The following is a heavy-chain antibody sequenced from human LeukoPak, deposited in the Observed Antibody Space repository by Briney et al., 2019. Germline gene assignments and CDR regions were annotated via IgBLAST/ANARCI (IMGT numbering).Heavy chain of an antibody. CDR2: IYYSGST. CDR3: ARVGDILTGFDAFDI. CDR1: GGSISSGDYY. J-gene: IGHJ3*02. V-gene: IGHV4-30-4*01. Sequence: SQTLSLTCTVSGGSISSGDYYWSWIRQPPGKGLECIGYIYYSGSTYYNPSLKSRVTISVDTSKNQFSLKLSSVTAADTAVYYCARVGDILTGFDAFDIWGQGTMVTVSS. D-gene: IGHD3-9*01.